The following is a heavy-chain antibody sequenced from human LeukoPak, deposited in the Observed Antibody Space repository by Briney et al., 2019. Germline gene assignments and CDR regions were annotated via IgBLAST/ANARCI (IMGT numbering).Heavy chain of an antibody. CDR3: ARDLGAIQLWLPFDY. CDR2: ISSSSSTI. D-gene: IGHD5-18*01. V-gene: IGHV3-48*01. J-gene: IGHJ4*02. Sequence: PGGSLRLSCAASGFMFSSHNMNWVRQAPGKGLEWVSYISSSSSTIYYADSVKGRFTISRDNAKNSLYLHMNSLRAEDTAVYYCARDLGAIQLWLPFDYWGQGTLVTVSS. CDR1: GFMFSSHN.